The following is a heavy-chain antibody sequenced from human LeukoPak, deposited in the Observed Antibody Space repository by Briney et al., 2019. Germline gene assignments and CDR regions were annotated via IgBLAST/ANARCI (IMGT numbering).Heavy chain of an antibody. CDR3: ARSFGRFGHRFGY. CDR1: GFTFSSFE. J-gene: IGHJ4*02. CDR2: MSSRDNTR. Sequence: GGSLRLSCAASGFTFSSFEMDWVRQAPGKGLEWISYMSSRDNTRYYAESVRGRFTMSRDNAKNSLSLQMNGLRVEDTAVYYCARSFGRFGHRFGYLGQGTLVTVSS. V-gene: IGHV3-48*03. D-gene: IGHD3-10*01.